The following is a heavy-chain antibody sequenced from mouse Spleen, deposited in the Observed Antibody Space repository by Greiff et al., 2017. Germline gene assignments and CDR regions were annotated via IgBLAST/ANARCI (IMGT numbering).Heavy chain of an antibody. CDR1: GFNIKDYY. V-gene: IGHV14-1*02. D-gene: IGHD4-1*02. CDR3: ALQLVYFDY. CDR2: IDPENGNT. J-gene: IGHJ2*01. Sequence: EVQLQQSGAELVRPGALVKLSCKASGFNIKDYYMHWVKQRPEQGLEWIGWIDPENGNTIYDPKFQGKASITADTSSNTAYLQLSSLTSEDSAVYYCALQLVYFDYWGQGTTLTVSS.